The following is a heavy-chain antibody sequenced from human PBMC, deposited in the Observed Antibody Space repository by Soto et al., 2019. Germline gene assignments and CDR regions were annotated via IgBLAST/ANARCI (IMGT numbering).Heavy chain of an antibody. D-gene: IGHD3-3*01. J-gene: IGHJ3*02. V-gene: IGHV4-30-4*01. CDR1: GGSISSGDYY. CDR3: ARIRAGFWSGYRHGYGDAFDI. Sequence: PSETLSLTCTVSGGSISSGDYYWSWIRQPPGKGLEWIGYIYYSGSTYYNPSLKSRVTISVDTSKNQFSLKLSSVTAADTAVYYRARIRAGFWSGYRHGYGDAFDIWGQGTMGTVSS. CDR2: IYYSGST.